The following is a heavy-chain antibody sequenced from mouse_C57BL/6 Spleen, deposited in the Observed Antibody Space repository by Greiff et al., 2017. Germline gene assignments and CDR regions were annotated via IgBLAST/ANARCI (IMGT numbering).Heavy chain of an antibody. V-gene: IGHV1-42*01. CDR2: MNPSTVVT. Sequence: VQLQQSGPELVKPGASVKISCKASGYSCTGYYMSWVKQSPEKSLEWIGEMNPSTVVTTYNQKFKAKATLTVDKSSSTAYMQLKSLTSEDSAVYYCARRPEDDWGQGTTLTVSS. CDR3: ARRPEDD. J-gene: IGHJ2*01. CDR1: GYSCTGYY.